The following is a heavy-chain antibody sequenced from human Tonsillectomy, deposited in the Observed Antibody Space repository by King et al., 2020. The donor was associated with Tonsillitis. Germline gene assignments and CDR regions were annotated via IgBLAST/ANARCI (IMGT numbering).Heavy chain of an antibody. V-gene: IGHV3-15*01. CDR3: TTEVRWGPVEGSGC. CDR1: GFTFNNAW. J-gene: IGHJ4*02. CDR2: IKSNTDGGTT. Sequence: VQLVESGGGLVKPGGSLRLSCAASGFTFNNAWMSWVRQAPGKGLEWIGRIKSNTDGGTTDYAAPLKGTFSISRDDSKNTLYLQMNSLKTEDTAVYYCTTEVRWGPVEGSGCWGQGTLVTVSS. D-gene: IGHD3-3*01.